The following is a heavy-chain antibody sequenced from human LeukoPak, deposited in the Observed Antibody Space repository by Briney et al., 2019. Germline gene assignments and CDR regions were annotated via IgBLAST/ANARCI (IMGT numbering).Heavy chain of an antibody. V-gene: IGHV3-30*03. J-gene: IGHJ4*02. D-gene: IGHD5-12*01. Sequence: GGSLRLSCAASGFTFSSYGMHWVRQAPGKGLEWVAVISYDGSNKYYADSVKGRFTISRDNSKNTLYLQMNSLRAEDTAVYYCARVSGYDPSTIDYWGQGTLVTVSS. CDR3: ARVSGYDPSTIDY. CDR1: GFTFSSYG. CDR2: ISYDGSNK.